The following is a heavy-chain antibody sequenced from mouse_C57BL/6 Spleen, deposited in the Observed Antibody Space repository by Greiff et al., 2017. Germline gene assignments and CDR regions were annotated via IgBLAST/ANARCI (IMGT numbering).Heavy chain of an antibody. V-gene: IGHV6-6*01. CDR3: TRGYYGTPYYFDY. CDR1: GFTFSDAW. Sequence: EVQRVESGGGLVQPGGSMKLSCAASGFTFSDAWMDWVRQSPEKGLEWVAEIRNKANNHATYYAESVKGRFTISRVDSKSRVDLQMNSVRAEDTGIYYCTRGYYGTPYYFDYWGQGTTLTVSS. D-gene: IGHD1-1*01. J-gene: IGHJ2*01. CDR2: IRNKANNHAT.